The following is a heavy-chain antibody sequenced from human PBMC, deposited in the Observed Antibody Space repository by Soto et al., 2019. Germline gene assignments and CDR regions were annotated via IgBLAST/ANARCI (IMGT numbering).Heavy chain of an antibody. CDR1: GFALTSIGEG. Sequence: QITLKESGPTLVKPTQTLTLTCTFSGFALTSIGEGVGWIRQPPGKALEWLALVYWDDDKRYNPSLRSRLTTTKDTSKKQVVLTMTNMDAVYTATYYCVQSRCGGDCLTFYSSHAYYGLDVWGQGTTVTVSS. D-gene: IGHD2-21*02. CDR3: VQSRCGGDCLTFYSSHAYYGLDV. V-gene: IGHV2-5*02. CDR2: VYWDDDK. J-gene: IGHJ6*02.